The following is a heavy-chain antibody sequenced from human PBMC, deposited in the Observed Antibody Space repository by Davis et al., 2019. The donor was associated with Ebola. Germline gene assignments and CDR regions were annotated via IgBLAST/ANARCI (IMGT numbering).Heavy chain of an antibody. CDR3: TTSGIWGHDY. CDR2: IKTKTEGGTT. Sequence: GESLKISCAASGFTFSVAWLSWVRQTPGKGLEWVGRIKTKTEGGTTDYAAPVKGRFTISRDDSKNTLYLQMNSLKTEDTAVYYCTTSGIWGHDYWGQGTLVTVSS. D-gene: IGHD3-16*01. CDR1: GFTFSVAW. V-gene: IGHV3-15*01. J-gene: IGHJ4*02.